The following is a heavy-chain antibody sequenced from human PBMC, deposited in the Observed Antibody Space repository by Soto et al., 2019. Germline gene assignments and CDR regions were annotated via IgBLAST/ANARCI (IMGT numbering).Heavy chain of an antibody. Sequence: GGSLRLSCAASGFTFSSYSMSWVRQAPGKGLEWVSGFRTSGDGGTTYYADSVKGRFTISRDNSKNMLFLQMNSLRAEDTAIYYCAKKVNSGPGSQYFDYWGQGTLVTV. J-gene: IGHJ4*02. D-gene: IGHD3-10*01. CDR1: GFTFSSYS. V-gene: IGHV3-23*01. CDR3: AKKVNSGPGSQYFDY. CDR2: FRTSGDGGTT.